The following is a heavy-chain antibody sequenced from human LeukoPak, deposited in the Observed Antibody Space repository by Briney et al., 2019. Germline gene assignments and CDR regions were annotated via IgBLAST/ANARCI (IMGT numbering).Heavy chain of an antibody. CDR1: GYTLTELS. J-gene: IGHJ4*02. V-gene: IGHV1-24*01. D-gene: IGHD2-15*01. CDR3: ATIVATILPYCSGGSCYPRGFDY. Sequence: GASVKVSSKVSGYTLTELSMHWVRQAPGKGLEWMGGFDPEDGETIYAQKFQGRVTMTEDTSTDTAYMELSSLRSEDTAVYYCATIVATILPYCSGGSCYPRGFDYWGRGTMVTVSS. CDR2: FDPEDGET.